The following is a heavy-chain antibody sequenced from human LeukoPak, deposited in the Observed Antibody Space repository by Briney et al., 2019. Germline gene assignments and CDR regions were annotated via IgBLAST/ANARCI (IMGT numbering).Heavy chain of an antibody. D-gene: IGHD6-19*01. CDR2: IYSSGST. V-gene: IGHV3-66*04. CDR3: TRLAVAYFDS. CDR1: GFIVSSNY. Sequence: GGSLRLFCAASGFIVSSNYMGWVRQAPGKGLEWVSVIYSSGSTYYPDFVKGRFTISRDESKNTLYLQMNSLRAEDTAVYYCTRLAVAYFDSWGQGTLVTVSS. J-gene: IGHJ4*02.